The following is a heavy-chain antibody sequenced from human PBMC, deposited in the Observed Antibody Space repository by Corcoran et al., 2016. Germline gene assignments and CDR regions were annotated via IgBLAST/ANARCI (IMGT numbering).Heavy chain of an antibody. CDR2: ISSSSSYI. CDR1: GFTFSSYS. J-gene: IGHJ4*02. CDR3: ARDFTFSRAYCSSTSCPRRNY. Sequence: EVQLVESGGGLVKPGGSLRLSCAASGFTFSSYSMNWVRQAPGKGLEWVSSISSSSSYIYYADSVKGRFTISRDNAKNSLYLQMNSLRAEDTAVYYCARDFTFSRAYCSSTSCPRRNYWGQGTLVTVSS. V-gene: IGHV3-21*01. D-gene: IGHD2-2*01.